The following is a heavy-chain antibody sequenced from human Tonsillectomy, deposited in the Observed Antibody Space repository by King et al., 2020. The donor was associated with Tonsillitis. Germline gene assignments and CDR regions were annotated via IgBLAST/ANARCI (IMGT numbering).Heavy chain of an antibody. J-gene: IGHJ4*02. CDR3: ARGTNSYYDFWSGYYESAARITYYFDY. CDR2: IYTSGST. V-gene: IGHV4-61*02. Sequence: VQLQESGPGLVKPSQTLSLTCTVSGGSISSGSYYWSWIRQPAGKGLEWIGRIYTSGSTNYNPSLKSRVTMSVDTSKNQFSPKLSSVTAADTAVYYCARGTNSYYDFWSGYYESAARITYYFDYWGQGTLVTVSS. CDR1: GGSISSGSYY. D-gene: IGHD3-3*01.